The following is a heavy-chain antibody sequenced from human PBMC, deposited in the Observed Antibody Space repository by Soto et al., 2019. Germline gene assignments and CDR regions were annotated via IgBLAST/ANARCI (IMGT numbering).Heavy chain of an antibody. V-gene: IGHV3-23*01. CDR2: LGGNGFTT. D-gene: IGHD6-6*01. CDR3: AKALRPSSNFFYYMDV. J-gene: IGHJ6*03. Sequence: EVQLLESGGGLVQPGGSLRLSCVGSGFTFGSYAMSWVRQAPEKGLEWVAILGGNGFTTYYADSVKGRFTISGDKSKSTLFLQMNSRIADDTGVYYCAKALRPSSNFFYYMDVWGRGTSVTVSS. CDR1: GFTFGSYA.